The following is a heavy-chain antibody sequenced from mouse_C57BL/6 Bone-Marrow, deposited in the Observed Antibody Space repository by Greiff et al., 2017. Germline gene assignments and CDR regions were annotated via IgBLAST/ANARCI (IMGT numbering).Heavy chain of an antibody. CDR2: IYPGSGST. J-gene: IGHJ1*03. V-gene: IGHV1-55*01. CDR1: GYTFTSYW. Sequence: QVQLQQPGAELVKPGASVKMSCKASGYTFTSYWITWVKQRPGQGLEWIGDIYPGSGSTNYTEKFKSKATLTVDTSSSTAYRQLSSLTSEDSAVYYCARPYYSNYGYFDVWGTGTTVTVSS. CDR3: ARPYYSNYGYFDV. D-gene: IGHD2-5*01.